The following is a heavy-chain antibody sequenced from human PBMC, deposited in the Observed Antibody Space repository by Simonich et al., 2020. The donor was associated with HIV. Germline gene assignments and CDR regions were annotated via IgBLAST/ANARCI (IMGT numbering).Heavy chain of an antibody. CDR1: GGSISGHY. D-gene: IGHD3-22*01. CDR3: ARSPYYYDISGDLDY. Sequence: QVQLQQWGAGLLKPSETLSLTCVVYGGSISGHYWSRVPQPPGKGLEWIGEINHRETTHYNPPLKTRVTISLDTSKNQFSLKLSSVTAADTAVYYCARSPYYYDISGDLDYWGQGTLVTVSS. J-gene: IGHJ4*02. V-gene: IGHV4-34*01. CDR2: INHRETT.